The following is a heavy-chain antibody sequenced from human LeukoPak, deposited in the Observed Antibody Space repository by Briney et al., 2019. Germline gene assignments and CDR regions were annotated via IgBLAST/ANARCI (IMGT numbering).Heavy chain of an antibody. CDR1: GGSISSDY. J-gene: IGHJ5*02. D-gene: IGHD1-14*01. CDR2: IYPSGST. V-gene: IGHV4-4*07. Sequence: SETLSLTCTVSGGSISSDYWSWIRQPAGKGLEWIVRIYPSGSTNYNPSLKSRVTMSVDRSRTQFPLKVSSVAAADTAVYYCARGPTLTTGKNWFDPWGQGTLVTVSS. CDR3: ARGPTLTTGKNWFDP.